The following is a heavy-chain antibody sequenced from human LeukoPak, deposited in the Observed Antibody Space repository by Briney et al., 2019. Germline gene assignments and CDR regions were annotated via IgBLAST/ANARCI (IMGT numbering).Heavy chain of an antibody. D-gene: IGHD6-19*01. V-gene: IGHV3-30-3*01. CDR3: ARDGRAVAGNGGVDAFDI. Sequence: QPGRSLRLSCAASGFTFSSYAIHWVRQAPGKGLEWVAVISYDGSNKYYADSVKGRFTISRDNSKNTLYLQMNSLRAEDTAVYYCARDGRAVAGNGGVDAFDIWGQGTMVTVSS. J-gene: IGHJ3*02. CDR1: GFTFSSYA. CDR2: ISYDGSNK.